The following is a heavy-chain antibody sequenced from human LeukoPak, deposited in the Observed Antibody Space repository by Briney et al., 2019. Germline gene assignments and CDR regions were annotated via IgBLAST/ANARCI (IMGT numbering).Heavy chain of an antibody. CDR3: AKDPYRYSSSSPDY. CDR2: ISGSGGST. J-gene: IGHJ4*02. D-gene: IGHD6-6*01. CDR1: GFTFSSSA. Sequence: GGSLRLSCAASGFTFSSSAMSWVRQAPGKGLEWVSAISGSGGSTYYADSVKGRFTISRDNSKNTLYLQMNSLRAEDTAVYYCAKDPYRYSSSSPDYWGQGTLVTVSS. V-gene: IGHV3-23*01.